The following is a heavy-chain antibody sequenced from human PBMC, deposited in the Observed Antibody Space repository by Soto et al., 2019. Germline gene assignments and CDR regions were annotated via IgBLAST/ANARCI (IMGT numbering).Heavy chain of an antibody. Sequence: PGESLKISCQGSGYVFANDWIAWVRQMPGKGLEWMGIIFPGDSDTRYSPSFQGQVTISADKSINTAYLQWSGLKASDTAIYYCARRVLAHPFFDYWGQGTLVTVSS. CDR3: ARRVLAHPFFDY. D-gene: IGHD3-3*02. V-gene: IGHV5-51*01. J-gene: IGHJ4*02. CDR2: IFPGDSDT. CDR1: GYVFANDW.